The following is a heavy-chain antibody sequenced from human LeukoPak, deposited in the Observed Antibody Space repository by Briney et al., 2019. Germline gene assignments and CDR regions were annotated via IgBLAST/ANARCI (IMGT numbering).Heavy chain of an antibody. D-gene: IGHD1-26*01. CDR2: INPAGSQK. CDR1: GLTFSTSW. J-gene: IGHJ5*02. Sequence: GGSLRLSCAASGLTFSTSWMNWIRQAPGKGPEWLANINPAGSQKDYVDSVKGRFTISRDNAKDSVFLQMNNLRAEDTAVYYCARYSGSFPGWLDPWGPGTLVTVSS. CDR3: ARYSGSFPGWLDP. V-gene: IGHV3-7*01.